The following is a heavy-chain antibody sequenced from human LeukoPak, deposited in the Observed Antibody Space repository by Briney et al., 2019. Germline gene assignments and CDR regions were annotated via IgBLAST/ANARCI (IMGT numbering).Heavy chain of an antibody. Sequence: SETLSLTCTVSGGSISSSSYNWGWIRQPPGKGLEWIGSIHYSGNTYYNPSLKSRVTISVDTSKNQYSLRLSSVTAADTAVYYCARHLSYYDSSGFDYWGQGTLVTVSS. CDR1: GGSISSSSYN. D-gene: IGHD3-22*01. V-gene: IGHV4-39*01. CDR3: ARHLSYYDSSGFDY. J-gene: IGHJ4*02. CDR2: IHYSGNT.